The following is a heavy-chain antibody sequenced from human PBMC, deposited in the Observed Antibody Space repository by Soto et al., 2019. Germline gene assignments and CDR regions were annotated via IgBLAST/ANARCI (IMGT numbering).Heavy chain of an antibody. J-gene: IGHJ6*01. CDR3: ARVPYCGGDCVSDGMDV. CDR2: INPNSGGT. D-gene: IGHD2-21*02. Sequence: GASVKVSCKASGYTFTGYYMHWVRQAPGQGLEWMGWINPNSGGTNYAQKFQGRVTMTRDTSISTAYMELSRLRSDDTAVYYCARVPYCGGDCVSDGMDVWGQGTTVTVSS. V-gene: IGHV1-2*02. CDR1: GYTFTGYY.